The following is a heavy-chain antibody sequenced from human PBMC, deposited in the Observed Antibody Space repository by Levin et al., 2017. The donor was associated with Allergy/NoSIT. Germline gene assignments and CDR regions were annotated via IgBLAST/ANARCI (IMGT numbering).Heavy chain of an antibody. V-gene: IGHV3-23*01. CDR3: AKAGGLLEPAYNWFDP. J-gene: IGHJ5*02. CDR2: ISGSGGST. Sequence: PAGGSLRLSCAASGFTFSSYAMSWVRQAPGKGLEWVSAISGSGGSTYYADSVKGRFTISRDNSKNTLYLQMNSLRAEDTAVYYCAKAGGLLEPAYNWFDPWGQGTLVTVSS. CDR1: GFTFSSYA. D-gene: IGHD1-1*01.